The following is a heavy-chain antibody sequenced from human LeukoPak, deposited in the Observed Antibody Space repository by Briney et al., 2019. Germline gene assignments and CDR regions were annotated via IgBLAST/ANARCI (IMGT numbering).Heavy chain of an antibody. CDR3: ARRRTKGGSNGHYNSFDP. CDR1: VDSLNAYY. CDR2: IYFSGTT. Sequence: SQSLSLTCTVSVDSLNAYYWGWIPEPPGKGLEWMGDIYFSGTTKYNPSLSSRVTISVDTPKNQFSLKLRSVTAADTAVYYGARRRTKGGSNGHYNSFDPWGQGILVTVSS. D-gene: IGHD6-13*01. V-gene: IGHV4-59*08. J-gene: IGHJ5*02.